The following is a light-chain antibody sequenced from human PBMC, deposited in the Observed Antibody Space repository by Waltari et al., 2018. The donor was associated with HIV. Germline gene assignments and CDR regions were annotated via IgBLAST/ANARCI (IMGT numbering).Light chain of an antibody. Sequence: QSVLTQPPSASDSAGQGVTTPCSGGTSNLRSNAGVWYQHPPGAAPKLLLQRNSPRPSRVPDRFSGATSGTSASLAISGLRSEDEADYYCVAWDDSLRGVVFGGGTKVAAL. CDR1: TSNLRSNA. CDR2: RNS. V-gene: IGLV1-47*01. J-gene: IGLJ2*01. CDR3: VAWDDSLRGVV.